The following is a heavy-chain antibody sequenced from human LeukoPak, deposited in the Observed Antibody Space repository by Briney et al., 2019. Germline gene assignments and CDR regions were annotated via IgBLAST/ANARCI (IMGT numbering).Heavy chain of an antibody. Sequence: PGGSLRLSCAASGFTFSNYAMSWVRQAPGKGLEWVSAISGSDGSTNYADSVKGRFTISRDNSKNTLYLQMNSLRAEDTAVYYCAKVGGAIFGVVIRGYFDYWGQGTLVTVSS. CDR3: AKVGGAIFGVVIRGYFDY. V-gene: IGHV3-23*01. CDR2: ISGSDGST. D-gene: IGHD3-3*01. CDR1: GFTFSNYA. J-gene: IGHJ4*02.